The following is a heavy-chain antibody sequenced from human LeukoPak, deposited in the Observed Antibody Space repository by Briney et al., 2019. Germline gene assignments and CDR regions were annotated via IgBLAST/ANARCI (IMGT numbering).Heavy chain of an antibody. Sequence: GGSLRLSCAASGFTFSSYWMGWVRQAPGKGLEWVANIKQDGSEKYYVDSVKGRFTISRDNAKNSLYLQMNNLRAEDTAVYYCARVYLDGYYDFWSGYYILFDYWGQGTLVTVSS. V-gene: IGHV3-7*01. CDR1: GFTFSSYW. D-gene: IGHD3-3*01. CDR3: ARVYLDGYYDFWSGYYILFDY. CDR2: IKQDGSEK. J-gene: IGHJ4*02.